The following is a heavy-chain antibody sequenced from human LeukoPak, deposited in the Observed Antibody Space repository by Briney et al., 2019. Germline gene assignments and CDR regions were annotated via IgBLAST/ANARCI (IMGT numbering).Heavy chain of an antibody. J-gene: IGHJ4*02. CDR2: IYYRGST. D-gene: IGHD5-24*01. CDR1: GGSISSSSYY. Sequence: SETLSLTCTVSGGSISSSSYYWGWVRQPPGKGLEWIGSIYYRGSTYYNPSLKGRVTISVDTSKNQFSLRLSSLTAADTAVYYCARGRADYNSTSPYFDYWGLGTLVTVSS. V-gene: IGHV4-39*01. CDR3: ARGRADYNSTSPYFDY.